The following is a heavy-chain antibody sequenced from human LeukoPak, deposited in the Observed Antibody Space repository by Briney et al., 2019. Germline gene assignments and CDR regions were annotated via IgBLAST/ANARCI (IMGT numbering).Heavy chain of an antibody. J-gene: IGHJ5*02. CDR3: ASQLAPRTGWFDP. V-gene: IGHV3-21*01. CDR2: ISSSSSYI. Sequence: GSLRLSCAASGSTFSSYSMNWVRQAPGKGLEWVSSISSSSSYIYYADSVKGRFTISRDNAKNSLYLQMNSLRAEDTAVYYCASQLAPRTGWFDPWAREPWSPSPQ. D-gene: IGHD6-6*01. CDR1: GSTFSSYS.